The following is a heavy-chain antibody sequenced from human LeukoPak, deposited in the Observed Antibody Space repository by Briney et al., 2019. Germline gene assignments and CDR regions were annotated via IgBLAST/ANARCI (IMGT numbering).Heavy chain of an antibody. CDR1: GGTFSSYA. CDR2: IIPILGIA. Sequence: GSSVKVSCMASGGTFSSYAISWVRQAPGQGLEWMGRIIPILGIANYAQKFQGRVTITADKSTSTAYMELSSLRSEDTAVYYCARVSGQWLVPGWFDPWGQGTLVTVSS. CDR3: ARVSGQWLVPGWFDP. J-gene: IGHJ5*02. V-gene: IGHV1-69*04. D-gene: IGHD6-19*01.